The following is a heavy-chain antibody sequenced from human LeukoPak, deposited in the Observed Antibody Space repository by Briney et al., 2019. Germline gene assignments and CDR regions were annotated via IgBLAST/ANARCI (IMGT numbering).Heavy chain of an antibody. CDR3: ARGQCDYVWGSYRWTTSSFDY. D-gene: IGHD3-16*02. V-gene: IGHV4-34*01. CDR1: GGSFSGYY. Sequence: SETLSLTCAVYGGSFSGYYWSWIRQPPGKGLEWIGEINHSGSTNYNPSLKSRVTISVDTSKNQFSLKLSSVTAADTAVYYCARGQCDYVWGSYRWTTSSFDYWGQGTLVTVSS. CDR2: INHSGST. J-gene: IGHJ4*02.